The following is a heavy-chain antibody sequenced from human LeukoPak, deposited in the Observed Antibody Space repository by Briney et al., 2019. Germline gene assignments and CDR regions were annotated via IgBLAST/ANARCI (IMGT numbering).Heavy chain of an antibody. CDR1: GGTFSSYA. V-gene: IGHV1-69*13. Sequence: GASATVSCTASGGTFSSYAISWVRQAPGQGLEWMGGIIPIFGTANYAQKFQGRVTITADESTSTAYMELSSLRSEDTAVYYCAREEGYCSGGSCFFDYWGQGTLVTVSS. J-gene: IGHJ4*02. D-gene: IGHD2-15*01. CDR2: IIPIFGTA. CDR3: AREEGYCSGGSCFFDY.